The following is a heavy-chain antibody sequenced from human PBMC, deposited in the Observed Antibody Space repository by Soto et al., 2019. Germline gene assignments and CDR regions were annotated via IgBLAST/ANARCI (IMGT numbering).Heavy chain of an antibody. V-gene: IGHV2-5*02. D-gene: IGHD2-21*02. Sequence: QITLKESGPTLVKPTQTLTLTCTFSGFSLNTGGLGVGWIRQPPVKALEWLALIYWDGDKRYSPSLKSRLSITTDTSNNQVVLTLTDIDPVDTATYYCAPSRCGGDCLRSYSSHYYYGMDVWGQGTTVTVSS. CDR3: APSRCGGDCLRSYSSHYYYGMDV. CDR1: GFSLNTGGLG. J-gene: IGHJ6*02. CDR2: IYWDGDK.